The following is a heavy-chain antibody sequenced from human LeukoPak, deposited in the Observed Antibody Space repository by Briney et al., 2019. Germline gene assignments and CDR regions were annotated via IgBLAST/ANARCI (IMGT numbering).Heavy chain of an antibody. Sequence: SETLSLTCTVSGGSISSYYWSWIRQPPGKGPEWIGYIYYSGSTNYNPSLKSRVTISVDTSKNQFSLKLSSVTAADTAVYYCARAPDFHFDSWGQGALVTVSS. J-gene: IGHJ4*02. CDR2: IYYSGST. CDR3: ARAPDFHFDS. V-gene: IGHV4-59*01. CDR1: GGSISSYY. D-gene: IGHD3-3*01.